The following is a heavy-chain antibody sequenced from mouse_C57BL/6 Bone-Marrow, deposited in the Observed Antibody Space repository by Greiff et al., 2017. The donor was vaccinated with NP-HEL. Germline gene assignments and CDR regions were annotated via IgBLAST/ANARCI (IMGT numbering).Heavy chain of an antibody. CDR2: VWRGGST. V-gene: IGHV2-5*01. CDR1: GFSLTSYG. Sequence: VQLQESGPGLVQPSQSLSITCTVSGFSLTSYGVHWVRQSPGKGLEWLGVVWRGGSTDYNAAFMSRLSITKDNSKSQVFFEMNSLQADDTAIYYCAKNPSITTVVDYAMDYWGQGTSVTVSS. J-gene: IGHJ4*01. D-gene: IGHD1-1*01. CDR3: AKNPSITTVVDYAMDY.